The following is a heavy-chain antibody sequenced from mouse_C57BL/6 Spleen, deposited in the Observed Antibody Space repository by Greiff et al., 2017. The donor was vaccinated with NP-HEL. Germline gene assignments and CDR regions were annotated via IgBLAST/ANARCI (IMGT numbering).Heavy chain of an antibody. Sequence: ESGPGLVKPSQSLSLTCSVTGYSITSGYYWNWIRQFPGNKLEWMGYISYDGSNNYNPSLKNRISITRDTSKNQFFLKLNSVTTEDTATYYCARRGIITTVVAPDYWGQGTTLTVSS. V-gene: IGHV3-6*01. CDR3: ARRGIITTVVAPDY. CDR1: GYSITSGYY. CDR2: ISYDGSN. D-gene: IGHD1-1*01. J-gene: IGHJ2*01.